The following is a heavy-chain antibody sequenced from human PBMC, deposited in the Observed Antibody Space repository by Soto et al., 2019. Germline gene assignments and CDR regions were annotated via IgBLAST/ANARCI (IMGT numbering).Heavy chain of an antibody. V-gene: IGHV3-7*01. CDR2: IKPDGSGK. CDR1: GFTFSDSW. D-gene: IGHD4-4*01. CDR3: VRGGSNYAS. J-gene: IGHJ5*02. Sequence: EVQLVESGGGLVQPGGSLRLSCTASGFTFSDSWMTWVRQAPGKGLEWVARIKPDGSGKKYADSVKGRSSISRDNAKNAMYLQMDSLRGEDTAVYYCVRGGSNYASWGQGTLVTVSS.